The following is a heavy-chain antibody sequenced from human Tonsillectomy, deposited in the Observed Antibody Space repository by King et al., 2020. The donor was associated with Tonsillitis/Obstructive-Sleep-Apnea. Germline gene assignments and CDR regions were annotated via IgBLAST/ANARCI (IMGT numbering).Heavy chain of an antibody. J-gene: IGHJ4*02. V-gene: IGHV3-48*03. CDR1: GFTFSSYE. CDR2: ISSSGSTI. Sequence: VQLVESGGGLVQPGGSLRLSCAASGFTFSSYEMNWVRQAPGKGLEWVSYISSSGSTIYYADSVKGRFTISRDNAKNSLYLQMNSLRAEDTAVYYCARVRHSSGWYSPDYWGQGTLVTVSS. D-gene: IGHD6-19*01. CDR3: ARVRHSSGWYSPDY.